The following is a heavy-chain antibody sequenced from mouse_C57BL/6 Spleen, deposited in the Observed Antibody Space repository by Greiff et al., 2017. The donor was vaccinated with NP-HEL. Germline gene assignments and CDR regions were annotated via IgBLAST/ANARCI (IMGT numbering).Heavy chain of an antibody. Sequence: EVLLVQSGADLVKPGASLKLSCAASGFTFSSYGMSWVRQTPDKRLEWVATISSGGSCTYYPDSVKGRSTLSIDNAKNTLYLQMSSLKSEDTAMYYCARQLDYGGSLWYFDVWGTGTTVTVSS. CDR1: GFTFSSYG. J-gene: IGHJ1*03. V-gene: IGHV5-6*01. D-gene: IGHD1-1*01. CDR3: ARQLDYGGSLWYFDV. CDR2: ISSGGSCT.